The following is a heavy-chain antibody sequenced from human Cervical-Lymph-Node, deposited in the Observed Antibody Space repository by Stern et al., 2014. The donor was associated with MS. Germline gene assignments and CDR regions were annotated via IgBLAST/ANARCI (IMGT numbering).Heavy chain of an antibody. CDR2: IFWNDDE. Sequence: QVTLRESGPALVKPTQTLTLTCTFSGFSLSSTAVGVGWIRQPPGKALEWLAVIFWNDDERYRPYLKSRLTITKDTSKNQVVLTMTNMDPVDTGTYYCAHMDGLGSPAHYFDYWGQGTLVTVSS. CDR3: AHMDGLGSPAHYFDY. D-gene: IGHD3-10*01. J-gene: IGHJ4*02. V-gene: IGHV2-5*01. CDR1: GFSLSSTAVG.